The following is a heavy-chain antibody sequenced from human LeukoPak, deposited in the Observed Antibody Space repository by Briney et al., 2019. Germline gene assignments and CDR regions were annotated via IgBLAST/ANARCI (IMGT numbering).Heavy chain of an antibody. CDR3: ARGVQGTIAVAGTGWFDP. Sequence: RPSETLSLTCTVSGGSISSYYWSWIRQPAGKGLEWIGRIYTSGSTNYNPSLKSRVTMSVDTSKNQFSLKLSSVTAADTAVYYCARGVQGTIAVAGTGWFDPWGQGTLVTVSS. V-gene: IGHV4-4*07. D-gene: IGHD6-19*01. CDR2: IYTSGST. CDR1: GGSISSYY. J-gene: IGHJ5*02.